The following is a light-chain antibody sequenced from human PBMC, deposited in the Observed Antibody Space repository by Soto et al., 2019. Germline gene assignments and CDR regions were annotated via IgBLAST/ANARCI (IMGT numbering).Light chain of an antibody. CDR2: AAS. Sequence: DIQMTQSPSSLSASVGDRVTITCRASQSISNDLYWYQQKPGKAPKLLIYAASSLQGGVPSRFSGSGSGTDFTLTISTLQPEDFAPYYCQQSYSTPPYTFGQGNRLEIK. J-gene: IGKJ2*01. CDR1: QSISND. CDR3: QQSYSTPPYT. V-gene: IGKV1-39*01.